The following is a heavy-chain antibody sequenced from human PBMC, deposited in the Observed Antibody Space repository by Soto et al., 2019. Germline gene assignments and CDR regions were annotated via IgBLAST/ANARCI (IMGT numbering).Heavy chain of an antibody. V-gene: IGHV4-31*03. Sequence: PSETLSLTCFVSGYSITAGGYYWSWIRHHPGKGLVWIGSFYSSGSIIYNPSLRSRVSISGDTSSNQFSMSLTSVTAADTARYYCARMYSSGSGWFHPWGQGTLVTVSS. CDR2: FYSSGSI. CDR3: ARMYSSGSGWFHP. D-gene: IGHD6-19*01. CDR1: GYSITAGGYY. J-gene: IGHJ5*02.